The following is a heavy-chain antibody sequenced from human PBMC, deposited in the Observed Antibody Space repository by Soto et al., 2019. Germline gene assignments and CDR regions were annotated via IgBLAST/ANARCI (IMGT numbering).Heavy chain of an antibody. CDR3: AKNQGVELVPLATVDWFDP. J-gene: IGHJ5*02. CDR1: GFIFDNFG. Sequence: GGSLRLSCAASGFIFDNFGMSWVRQAPGKGLEWISSISGSGFKKYYADSVKGRFTISRDNSKSTVYLELNNLSAEDTAVYHCAKNQGVELVPLATVDWFDPWGQGSVVTVSS. D-gene: IGHD1-26*01. CDR2: ISGSGFKK. V-gene: IGHV3-23*01.